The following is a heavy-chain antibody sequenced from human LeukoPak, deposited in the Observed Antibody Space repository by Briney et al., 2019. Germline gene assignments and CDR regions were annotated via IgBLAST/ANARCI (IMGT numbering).Heavy chain of an antibody. CDR2: ISSSSSYI. J-gene: IGHJ3*02. V-gene: IGHV3-21*01. CDR3: ARDQGYLAFDI. D-gene: IGHD2-15*01. Sequence: GGSLRLSCAASGFTFSSYSMTWVRQAPGKGLEWVSPISSSSSYIYYAESVKGRFTVSRDSAKNSLYLQMNSLRAEDTAVYYCARDQGYLAFDIWGQGTMVTVSS. CDR1: GFTFSSYS.